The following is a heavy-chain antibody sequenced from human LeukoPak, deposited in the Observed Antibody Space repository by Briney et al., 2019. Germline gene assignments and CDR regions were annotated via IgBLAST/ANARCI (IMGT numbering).Heavy chain of an antibody. CDR3: AKDGPNNWNYEIRY. Sequence: PGGSLRLSCAASGFTFSSYAMHWVRQAPGKGLEWLAVISYDGSNKYYADSVKDRFTISRDNSRNTLYLQMNSLRAEDTAVYYCAKDGPNNWNYEIRYWGQGTLVTVSS. D-gene: IGHD1-7*01. CDR1: GFTFSSYA. J-gene: IGHJ4*02. CDR2: ISYDGSNK. V-gene: IGHV3-30-3*01.